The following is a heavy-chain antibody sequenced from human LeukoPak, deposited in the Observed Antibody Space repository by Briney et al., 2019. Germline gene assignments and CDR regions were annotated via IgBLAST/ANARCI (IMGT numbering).Heavy chain of an antibody. J-gene: IGHJ4*02. CDR1: GGSISNTEYC. D-gene: IGHD3-10*01. Sequence: SETLSLTCTVSGGSISNTEYCWSWIRQPPGKELEWIASINYGGTTYYNPSLKSRVAISVDTSKNQFSLRLSSVTAADTAVYLCARYVVYGSGKYYFDYRGQGSLVTVSS. CDR3: ARYVVYGSGKYYFDY. V-gene: IGHV4-39*01. CDR2: INYGGTT.